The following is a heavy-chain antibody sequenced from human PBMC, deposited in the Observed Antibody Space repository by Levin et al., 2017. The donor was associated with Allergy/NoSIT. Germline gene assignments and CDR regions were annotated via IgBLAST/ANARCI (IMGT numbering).Heavy chain of an antibody. Sequence: LSLTCAASGFTFDDYAMHWVRQAPGKGLEWVSGISWNSGSIGYADSVKGRFTISRDNAKNSLYLQMNSLRTEDTALYYCARDNIGLADAFDILGQGTMVIVSS. CDR1: GFTFDDYA. CDR2: ISWNSGSI. J-gene: IGHJ3*02. V-gene: IGHV3-9*01. CDR3: ARDNIGLADAFDI. D-gene: IGHD3-10*01.